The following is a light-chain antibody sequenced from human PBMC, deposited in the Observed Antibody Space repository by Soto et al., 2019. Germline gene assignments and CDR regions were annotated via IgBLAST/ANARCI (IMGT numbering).Light chain of an antibody. CDR2: GAS. J-gene: IGKJ4*01. V-gene: IGKV3-15*01. CDR3: QQYKYWPLT. Sequence: EVVMTQSPVTLSVSPGERATLSCRASQSVYGSLAWYQQKPGQAPRLLIHGASNRATDIPARFSGSGSGTEFSLTINGLQSEDFAVYYCQQYKYWPLTFGGGTKVDIK. CDR1: QSVYGS.